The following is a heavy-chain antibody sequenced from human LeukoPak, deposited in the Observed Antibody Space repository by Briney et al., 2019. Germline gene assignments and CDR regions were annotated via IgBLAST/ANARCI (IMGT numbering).Heavy chain of an antibody. Sequence: SETLSLTCTVSGGSINNYYWSWIRQPAGKGLEWIGRIYSSGSTNHNPSLESRVTMSVDTSKNQFSLKLSSVTAADTAVYYCARRGVRFLEWFLNWGQGTLVTVSS. D-gene: IGHD3-3*01. CDR3: ARRGVRFLEWFLN. CDR1: GGSINNYY. CDR2: IYSSGST. J-gene: IGHJ4*02. V-gene: IGHV4-4*07.